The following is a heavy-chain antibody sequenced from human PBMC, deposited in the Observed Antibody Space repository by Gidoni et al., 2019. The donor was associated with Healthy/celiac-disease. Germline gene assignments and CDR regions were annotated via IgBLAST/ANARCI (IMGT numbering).Heavy chain of an antibody. Sequence: EVQLVQSGAEVKKPGESLKISCKGSGYSFTSYWIGWVRQMPGKGLEWMGIIYPGDSDTRYSPSFQGQVTISADKSISTAYLQWSSLKASDTAMYYCARDNGRYDFWTTRGGNWFDPWGQGTLVTVSS. J-gene: IGHJ5*02. V-gene: IGHV5-51*01. CDR3: ARDNGRYDFWTTRGGNWFDP. D-gene: IGHD3-3*01. CDR1: GYSFTSYW. CDR2: IYPGDSDT.